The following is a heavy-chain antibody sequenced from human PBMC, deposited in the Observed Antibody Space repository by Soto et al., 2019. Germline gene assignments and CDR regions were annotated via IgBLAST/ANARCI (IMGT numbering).Heavy chain of an antibody. J-gene: IGHJ3*02. D-gene: IGHD6-6*01. V-gene: IGHV1-18*01. Sequence: QVQLVQSGPEVKKPGASVKVSCKASGYTFTSHTIGWVRQAPGQGVEWMGWISAYNGNTNYAHKVQGRLTMTSEASTSTAYMELKSLRSDDTALYYCARMRTIAARGNDAFDIWGQGPMVTVSS. CDR2: ISAYNGNT. CDR3: ARMRTIAARGNDAFDI. CDR1: GYTFTSHT.